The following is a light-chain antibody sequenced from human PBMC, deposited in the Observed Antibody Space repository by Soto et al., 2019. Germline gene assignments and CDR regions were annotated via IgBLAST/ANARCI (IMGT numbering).Light chain of an antibody. CDR2: TAS. V-gene: IGKV1-5*03. Sequence: DIQMTQSPSTLSVSVGERVTITCRASESIDDWLAWYQQKPGKAPKLLIYTASSLQSGVPSRFSGSGSGTEFTLTISSLQPDDFATYYCQQYHRYITFGPGTRLEIK. CDR3: QQYHRYIT. J-gene: IGKJ5*01. CDR1: ESIDDW.